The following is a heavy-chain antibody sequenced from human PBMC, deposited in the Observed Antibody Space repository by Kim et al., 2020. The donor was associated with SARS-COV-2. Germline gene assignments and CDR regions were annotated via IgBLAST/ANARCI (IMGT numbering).Heavy chain of an antibody. J-gene: IGHJ4*02. CDR3: ARDKGNLYLDY. Sequence: GGSLRLSCVVSGITFSSSGMHWVRQAPGKGLEWLSFITTSSDTYYSDSVKGRFTGSRDNAKNSLYLQMDSLRDEDTAVYYCARDKGNLYLDYWGQGTLVT. V-gene: IGHV3-48*02. CDR2: ITTSSDT. CDR1: GITFSSSG. D-gene: IGHD1-1*01.